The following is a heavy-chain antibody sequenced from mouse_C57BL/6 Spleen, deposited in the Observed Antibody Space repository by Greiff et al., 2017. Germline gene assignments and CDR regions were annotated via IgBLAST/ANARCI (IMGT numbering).Heavy chain of an antibody. CDR1: GYAFSSYG. Sequence: VQLQQSGAELVKPGASVKISCKASGYAFSSYGMNWVKQRPGKGLEWIGQIYPGDGDTNYNGKFKGKATLTADKSSSTAYLQLSSLTSEDSAVYLCARGGYYYGSSYWYFDVWGTGTTVTVSS. CDR3: ARGGYYYGSSYWYFDV. D-gene: IGHD1-1*01. J-gene: IGHJ1*03. CDR2: IYPGDGDT. V-gene: IGHV1-80*01.